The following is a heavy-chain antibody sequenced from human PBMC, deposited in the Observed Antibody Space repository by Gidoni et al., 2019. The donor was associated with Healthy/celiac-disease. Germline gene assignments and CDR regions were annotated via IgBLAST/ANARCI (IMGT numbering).Heavy chain of an antibody. J-gene: IGHJ6*02. V-gene: IGHV3-7*01. Sequence: EVQLVESGGGLVQPGGSLRLSCAASGFTFSSYWMSWVRQAPGKGLAWVANIKQDGSEKYYVDSVKGRFTISRDNAKNSLYLQMNSLRAEDTAVYYCARAAPQQLWLPSYYYYYYGMDVWGQGTTVTVSS. CDR3: ARAAPQQLWLPSYYYYYYGMDV. D-gene: IGHD5-18*01. CDR2: IKQDGSEK. CDR1: GFTFSSYW.